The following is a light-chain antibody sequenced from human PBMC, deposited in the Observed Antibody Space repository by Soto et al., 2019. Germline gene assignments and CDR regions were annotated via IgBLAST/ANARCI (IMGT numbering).Light chain of an antibody. J-gene: IGKJ3*01. CDR1: HDINHY. CDR3: QKHNSAPLF. Sequence: DIQMTQSPSSLSPSVGAGVPITCLASHDINHYLAWFQQKPGQVPKLLIYATSTLQSGVPARFSGSGFGTDFTLTISSLQPEDVATYYCQKHNSAPLFFGPGTKVDIK. CDR2: ATS. V-gene: IGKV1-27*01.